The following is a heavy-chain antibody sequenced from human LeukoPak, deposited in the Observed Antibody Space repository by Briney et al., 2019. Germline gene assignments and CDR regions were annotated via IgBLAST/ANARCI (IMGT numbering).Heavy chain of an antibody. D-gene: IGHD3-16*01. V-gene: IGHV5-51*01. CDR3: ARQGIGDPAGY. CDR2: IYPGDSDT. J-gene: IGHJ4*02. CDR1: GYSFTNYW. Sequence: GESLKISCKGSGYSFTNYWIGWVRQMPGKGLEWMGIIYPGDSDTRYSPSFQGQVTISADNSISTTHLQRSSLEGSDTAMYYCARQGIGDPAGYWGQGTLVTVSS.